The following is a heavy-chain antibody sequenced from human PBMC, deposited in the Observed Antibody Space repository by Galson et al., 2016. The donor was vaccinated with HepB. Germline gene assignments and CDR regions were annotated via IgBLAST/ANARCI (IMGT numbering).Heavy chain of an antibody. CDR2: VSWNSGRI. J-gene: IGHJ4*02. CDR3: AKYRESLWFRETSRPGYFDY. V-gene: IGHV3-9*01. Sequence: SLRLSCAASGFTFDDYTMHWVRQAPGKGLEWVSGVSWNSGRIDYADSVKGRFTIFRDNAKNSLYLQMNSLTAEDTALYYFAKYRESLWFRETSRPGYFDYWGQGTLVTVSS. D-gene: IGHD3-10*01. CDR1: GFTFDDYT.